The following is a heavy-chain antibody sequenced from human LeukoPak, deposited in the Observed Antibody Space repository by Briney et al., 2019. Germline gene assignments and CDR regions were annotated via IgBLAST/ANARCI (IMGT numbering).Heavy chain of an antibody. Sequence: PGGSLRLSCAASGFTFSSYAMSWVRQAPGKGLEWVSAISGSGGSTYYADSVKGRFTISRDNSKNTLYLQMNSLRAEDTAVYYCAKDCRVSLPYDILTGYSKGPFDYWGQGTLVTVSS. J-gene: IGHJ4*02. CDR3: AKDCRVSLPYDILTGYSKGPFDY. CDR2: ISGSGGST. CDR1: GFTFSSYA. D-gene: IGHD3-9*01. V-gene: IGHV3-23*01.